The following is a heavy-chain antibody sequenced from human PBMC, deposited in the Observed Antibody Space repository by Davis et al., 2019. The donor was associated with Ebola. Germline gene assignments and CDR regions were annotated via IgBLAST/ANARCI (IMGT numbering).Heavy chain of an antibody. V-gene: IGHV3-7*03. CDR1: GFTFSSYW. D-gene: IGHD1-26*01. CDR3: TRDSGGGAIN. J-gene: IGHJ4*02. Sequence: GESLKISCAASGFTFSSYWMSWVRQAPGKGLEWVANIKQDGSEKYYVDSVKGRFTISRDNAKNSLYLQMNSLKTEDTAVYYCTRDSGGGAINWGQGTLVTVSS. CDR2: IKQDGSEK.